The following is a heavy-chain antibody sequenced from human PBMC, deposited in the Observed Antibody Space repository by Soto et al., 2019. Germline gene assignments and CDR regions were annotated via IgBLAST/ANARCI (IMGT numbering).Heavy chain of an antibody. D-gene: IGHD2-15*01. CDR1: GGSISRGGYY. CDR3: ARDGLGYFSGVRCPPHSFDP. V-gene: IGHV4-31*11. CDR2: IYYSGST. Sequence: SGTLSLTCAVSGGSISRGGYYWSWIGQHKGKGLEWIGYIYYSGSTYYNPSLKSRVTISLATSKTQFSLKLSSVTAADTAVYYCARDGLGYFSGVRCPPHSFDPCGPATLLTLSS. J-gene: IGHJ5*02.